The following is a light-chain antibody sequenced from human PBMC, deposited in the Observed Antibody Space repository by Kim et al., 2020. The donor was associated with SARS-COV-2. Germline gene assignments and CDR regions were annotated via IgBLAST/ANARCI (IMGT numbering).Light chain of an antibody. V-gene: IGKV3-20*01. CDR3: HQYVSSPFT. CDR1: QSISGTY. J-gene: IGKJ2*01. CDR2: AAS. Sequence: IVLTQSPGTLSLSPGERATLLCRASQSISGTYFAWYRQKPGQAPRLLIYAASTRATGVPERFSGSGAGTDFTLTINRLEPEDSALYSCHQYVSSPFTFGQGTRLEI.